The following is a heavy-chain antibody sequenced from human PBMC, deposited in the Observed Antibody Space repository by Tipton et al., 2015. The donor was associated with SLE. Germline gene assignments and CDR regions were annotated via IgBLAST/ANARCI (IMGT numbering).Heavy chain of an antibody. Sequence: SLRLSCAASGFSFRNYDMNWVRQAPGKGLEWVSYITSSGGNRYYADSVKGRFTISRDNSKNTLYLQMNSLRAGDTAVYYCAREIVFYGETGYSEGPFDYWGQGTLVTVSS. D-gene: IGHD3-9*01. J-gene: IGHJ4*02. V-gene: IGHV3-48*03. CDR2: ITSSGGNR. CDR1: GFSFRNYD. CDR3: AREIVFYGETGYSEGPFDY.